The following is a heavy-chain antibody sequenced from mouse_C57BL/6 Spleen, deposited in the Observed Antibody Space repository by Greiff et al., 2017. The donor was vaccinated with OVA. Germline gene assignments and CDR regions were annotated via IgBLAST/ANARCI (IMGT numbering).Heavy chain of an antibody. V-gene: IGHV1-22*01. CDR2: INPNNGGT. Sequence: VQLKESGPELVKPGASVKMSCKASGYTFTDYNMHWVKQSHGKSLEWIGYINPNNGGTSYNQKFKGKATLTVNKSSSTAYMELRSLTSEDSAVYYCARRITTGYFDYWGQGTTLTVSS. J-gene: IGHJ2*01. CDR3: ARRITTGYFDY. CDR1: GYTFTDYN. D-gene: IGHD1-1*01.